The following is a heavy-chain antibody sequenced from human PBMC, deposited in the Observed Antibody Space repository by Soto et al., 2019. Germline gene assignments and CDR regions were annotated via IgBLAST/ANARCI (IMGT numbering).Heavy chain of an antibody. Sequence: VQLVQSGAEVKKPGASLKISCNASGYTFKSDYLHWVRQAPEQGLEWMGVSNPSGDSEGYAQKFQCNVTMTRDTSTSTLYMDLSGLRSDDTVVSDCARVGSCEGVAATDYFDHWGQGTLITVSS. D-gene: IGHD6-19*01. CDR1: GYTFKSDY. J-gene: IGHJ4*02. V-gene: IGHV1-46*02. CDR3: ARVGSCEGVAATDYFDH. CDR2: SNPSGDSE.